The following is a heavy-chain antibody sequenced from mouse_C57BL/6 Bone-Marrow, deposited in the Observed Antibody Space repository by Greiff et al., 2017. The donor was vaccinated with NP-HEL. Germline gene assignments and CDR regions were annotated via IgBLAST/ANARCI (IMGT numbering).Heavy chain of an antibody. CDR1: GFSLSTFGMG. V-gene: IGHV8-8*01. D-gene: IGHD1-1*01. Sequence: ESGPGILQPSQTLSLTCSFSGFSLSTFGMGVGWIRQPSGKGLEWLAHIWWDDDKYYNPALKSRLTISKDTSKNHVFLKIANVDTADTATYYCARTYYYGSSYWYFDVWGTGTTVTVSS. CDR2: IWWDDDK. CDR3: ARTYYYGSSYWYFDV. J-gene: IGHJ1*03.